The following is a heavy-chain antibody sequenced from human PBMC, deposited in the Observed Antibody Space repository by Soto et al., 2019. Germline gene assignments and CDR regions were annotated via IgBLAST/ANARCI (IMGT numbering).Heavy chain of an antibody. Sequence: QVQLVQSGAEVKKPGSSVKVSCKASGGPFSSYAISWVRQAPGQGLEWMGGIIPISETTNYAQKFQGRVTITADESKSTAYVELSSLRSEDTAVYYCARSQGSSTSLEIYYYYYYGMDVWGQGTTVTVSS. J-gene: IGHJ6*02. D-gene: IGHD2-2*01. CDR1: GGPFSSYA. CDR2: IIPISETT. V-gene: IGHV1-69*01. CDR3: ARSQGSSTSLEIYYYYYYGMDV.